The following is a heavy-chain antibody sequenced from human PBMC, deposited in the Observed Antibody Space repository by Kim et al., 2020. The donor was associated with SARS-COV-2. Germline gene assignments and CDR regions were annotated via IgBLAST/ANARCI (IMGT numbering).Heavy chain of an antibody. CDR2: T. Sequence: TYYADSGKGRFTISRDNAKNTLYLQMNSLRAEDTAVYYCARGDRSYSSSAWGQGTLVTVSS. J-gene: IGHJ4*02. D-gene: IGHD6-13*01. V-gene: IGHV3-66*01. CDR3: ARGDRSYSSSA.